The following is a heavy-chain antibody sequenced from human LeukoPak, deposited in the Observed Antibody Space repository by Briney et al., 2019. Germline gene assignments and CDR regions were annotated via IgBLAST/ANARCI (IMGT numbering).Heavy chain of an antibody. CDR2: FDPEDGET. D-gene: IGHD3-10*01. Sequence: ASVKVSCKVSGYTLTELSMHWVRQAPGKGLEWMGGFDPEDGETIYAQKFQGRVTMTEDTSTDTAYMELSSLRSGDTAVYYCATAWITMVRGVITDYWGHGTLVTVSS. CDR3: ATAWITMVRGVITDY. V-gene: IGHV1-24*01. J-gene: IGHJ4*01. CDR1: GYTLTELS.